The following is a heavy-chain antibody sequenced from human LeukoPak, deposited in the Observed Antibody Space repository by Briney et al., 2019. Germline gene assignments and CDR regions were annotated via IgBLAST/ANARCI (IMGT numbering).Heavy chain of an antibody. CDR3: AKAIYDYVWGSYRYIDY. J-gene: IGHJ4*02. V-gene: IGHV3-23*01. D-gene: IGHD3-16*02. CDR2: ISGSGGST. Sequence: GGSLTLSCAASGFTFSSYAMSWVRQAPGKGLEWVASISGSGGSTYYADSVKGRFTISRDNSKNTMYLQMNSLRAEDTAVYYCAKAIYDYVWGSYRYIDYWGQGTLVTVSS. CDR1: GFTFSSYA.